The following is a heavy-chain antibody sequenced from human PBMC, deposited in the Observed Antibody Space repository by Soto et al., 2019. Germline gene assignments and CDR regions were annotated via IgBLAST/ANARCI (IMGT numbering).Heavy chain of an antibody. CDR2: INAANGNT. D-gene: IGHD2-15*01. CDR3: ARISVVAATLDY. Sequence: QVQLVQSGAEVKKPGASVKVSCKASGYTFNDYLVHWVRQAPGQRLEWMGWINAANGNTIFSPEFQGRLTITRDTSASTAYMALTSLTSEDTAVYYCARISVVAATLDYWGQGTPVTVSS. J-gene: IGHJ4*02. CDR1: GYTFNDYL. V-gene: IGHV1-3*01.